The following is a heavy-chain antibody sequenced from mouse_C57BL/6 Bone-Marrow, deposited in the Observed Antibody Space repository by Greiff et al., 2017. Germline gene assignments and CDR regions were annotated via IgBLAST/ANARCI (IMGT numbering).Heavy chain of an antibody. CDR1: GYTFTSYW. CDR2: IYSGSGST. J-gene: IGHJ4*01. V-gene: IGHV1-55*01. Sequence: QVQLLQPGAELVKPGASVKMSCKASGYTFTSYWITWVKQRPGKGLEWIGDIYSGSGSTNYHEKFKSKATLTVDTASSTAYMQLSSLTSEDSAVDYCARMGDWDRKDYYLDYWDRGTSVSVSS. CDR3: ARMGDWDRKDYYLDY. D-gene: IGHD4-1*01.